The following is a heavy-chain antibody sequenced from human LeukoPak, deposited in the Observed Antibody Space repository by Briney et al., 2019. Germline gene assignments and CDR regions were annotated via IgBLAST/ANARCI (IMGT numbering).Heavy chain of an antibody. J-gene: IGHJ4*02. CDR3: ATGSGYYYSH. D-gene: IGHD3-22*01. CDR2: TYGDGDNR. Sequence: GGSLRLSCTASGFSFNTYGMHWVRQVPGKGLEWLAVTYGDGDNRYYADSVKARFTISRDNGRKTIYLQMNNLRDEDTAVYYCATGSGYYYSHWGQGILVTVSS. V-gene: IGHV3-33*01. CDR1: GFSFNTYG.